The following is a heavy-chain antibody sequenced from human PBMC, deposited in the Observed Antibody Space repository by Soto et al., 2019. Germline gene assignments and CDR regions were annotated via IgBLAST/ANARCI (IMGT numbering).Heavy chain of an antibody. CDR1: GFAFSSYG. CDR3: ARALGAVAKGXITVVVTAHYYYYGMDV. Sequence: GGSLRLSCAASGFAFSSYGMHWVRQAPGKGLEWVAVIWYDGSNKYYADSVKGRFTISRHNSKNTLYLQMNSLRAEDTAVYYCARALGAVAKGXITVVVTAHYYYYGMDVWGQGTTVTVSS. V-gene: IGHV3-33*01. D-gene: IGHD2-21*02. J-gene: IGHJ6*02. CDR2: IWYDGSNK.